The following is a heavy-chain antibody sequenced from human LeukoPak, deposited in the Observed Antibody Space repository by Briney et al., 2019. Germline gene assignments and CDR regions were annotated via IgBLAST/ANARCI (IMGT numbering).Heavy chain of an antibody. CDR1: GCNFKTYW. CDR3: VRDGASFDFDY. CDR2: SNSDGSST. J-gene: IGHJ4*02. V-gene: IGHV3-74*01. D-gene: IGHD3-16*01. Sequence: GGSLRLSCAASGCNFKTYWMHWVRQAPGKGLVWVSRSNSDGSSTRYADSVKGRFTISRDSAKNTLYLQMDSLKVEDTAVYYCVRDGASFDFDYWGQGTLVTVSS.